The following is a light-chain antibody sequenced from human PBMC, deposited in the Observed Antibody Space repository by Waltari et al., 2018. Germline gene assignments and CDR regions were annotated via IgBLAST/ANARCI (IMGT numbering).Light chain of an antibody. V-gene: IGLV3-19*01. Sequence: TQDPAVSVAVGQTVRITCPGDSLRSYYASRYRQRPGQAPILVMYDKNNRPSVVPDRFSGSSSDNTASLTITGAQAEDEAYYYCHSRDASGVGGTFGGGTKLTVL. J-gene: IGLJ2*01. CDR3: HSRDASGVGGT. CDR2: DKN. CDR1: SLRSYY.